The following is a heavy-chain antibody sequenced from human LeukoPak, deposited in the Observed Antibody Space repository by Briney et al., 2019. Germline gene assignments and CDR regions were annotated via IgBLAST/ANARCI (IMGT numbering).Heavy chain of an antibody. D-gene: IGHD3-16*01. J-gene: IGHJ3*01. CDR1: GFTFSSFA. CDR2: VSYTRVAT. Sequence: GGSLRLSCAASGFTFSSFALSWVRQAPGKGLEWVSGVSYTRVATYYADSVKGRFTISRDDSENILYLQMNGLRADDTAVYFWDNALREFGTSSSYRSFFSWGQGTMVTVSS. CDR3: DNALREFGTSSSYRSFFS. V-gene: IGHV3-23*01.